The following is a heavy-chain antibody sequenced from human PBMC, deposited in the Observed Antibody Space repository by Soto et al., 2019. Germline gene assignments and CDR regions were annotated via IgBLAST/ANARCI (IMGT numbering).Heavy chain of an antibody. V-gene: IGHV3-11*01. J-gene: IGHJ4*02. CDR3: PRDRNAKQLVSDY. D-gene: IGHD6-6*01. CDR2: ISSSGSTI. CDR1: GFTFSDYY. Sequence: PGGSLRLSCAASGFTFSDYYMSWIRQAPGKGLEWVSYISSSGSTIYYADSVKGRFTISRDNAKNSLYLQMNSLRAEDTAVYYCPRDRNAKQLVSDYWGQGTLVTVSS.